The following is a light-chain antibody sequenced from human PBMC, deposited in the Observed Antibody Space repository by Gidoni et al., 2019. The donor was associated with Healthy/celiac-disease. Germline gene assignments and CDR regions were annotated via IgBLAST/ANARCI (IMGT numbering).Light chain of an antibody. CDR3: QQSYSTPPRT. CDR1: QSISSY. V-gene: IGKV1-39*01. J-gene: IGKJ2*01. Sequence: DIQMTQSPSSLSASVGDRVTITCRASQSISSYLNWYQQKPGKAPKLLIYAASSLQSGVPSRFSGSGSGTDFTLTISSLQPEDFATYYCQQSYSTPPRTFGQETKLEIK. CDR2: AAS.